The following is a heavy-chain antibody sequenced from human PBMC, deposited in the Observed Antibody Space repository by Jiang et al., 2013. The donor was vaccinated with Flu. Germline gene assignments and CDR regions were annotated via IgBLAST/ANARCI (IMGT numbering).Heavy chain of an antibody. CDR2: IIPILGIA. CDR1: GGTFSSYT. D-gene: IGHD3-10*01. J-gene: IGHJ4*02. V-gene: IGHV1-69*02. Sequence: EVKKPGSSVKVSCKTSGGTFSSYTISWVRQAPGQGLEWMGRIIPILGIANYAQKFQGRVTITADKSTSTAYMELSSLRSEDTAVYYCARGVGTGYYYGSGWGQGTLVTVSS. CDR3: ARGVGTGYYYGSG.